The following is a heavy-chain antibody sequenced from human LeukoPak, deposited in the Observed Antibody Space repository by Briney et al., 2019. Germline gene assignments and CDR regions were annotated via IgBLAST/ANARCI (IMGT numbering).Heavy chain of an antibody. Sequence: QPGGSLRLSCAASGFIFSSYEMSWVRQAPGKGLEWIAYISSNGNTRHFADSVKGRFTISRSNSKNTLYLQMNSLRAEDTAVYYCAKDRYSSGWGAAFDIWGQGTMVTVSS. V-gene: IGHV3-48*03. CDR2: ISSNGNTR. CDR1: GFIFSSYE. D-gene: IGHD6-19*01. CDR3: AKDRYSSGWGAAFDI. J-gene: IGHJ3*02.